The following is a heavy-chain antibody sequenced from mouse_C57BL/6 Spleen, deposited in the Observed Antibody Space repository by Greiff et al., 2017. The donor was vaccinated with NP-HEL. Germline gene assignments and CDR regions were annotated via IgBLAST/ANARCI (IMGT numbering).Heavy chain of an antibody. V-gene: IGHV1-81*01. CDR2: IYPRSGNT. Sequence: VQLQQSGAELARPGASVKLSCKASGYTFTSYGISWVKQRTGQGLEWIGEIYPRSGNTYYNEKFKGKATLTADKSSSTAYMELRSLTSEDSAVYFCARRIYYGNYEGYYFDYWGQGTTLTVSS. D-gene: IGHD2-1*01. CDR3: ARRIYYGNYEGYYFDY. J-gene: IGHJ2*01. CDR1: GYTFTSYG.